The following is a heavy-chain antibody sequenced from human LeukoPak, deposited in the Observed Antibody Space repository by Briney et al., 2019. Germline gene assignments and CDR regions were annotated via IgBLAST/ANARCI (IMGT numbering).Heavy chain of an antibody. Sequence: SETLSLTCAVYGGSFSGYYWSWIRQPPGKGLEWIGEINHSGSTNYNPSLKSRVTISVDTSKNQFSLKLSSVTAADTAVYYCARGRGYCSSTSCLRPYYYYYYMDVWGKGTTVTVSS. V-gene: IGHV4-34*01. CDR3: ARGRGYCSSTSCLRPYYYYYYMDV. CDR2: INHSGST. CDR1: GGSFSGYY. D-gene: IGHD2-2*01. J-gene: IGHJ6*03.